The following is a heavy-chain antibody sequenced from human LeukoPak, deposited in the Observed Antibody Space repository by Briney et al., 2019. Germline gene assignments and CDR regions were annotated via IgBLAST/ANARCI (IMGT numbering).Heavy chain of an antibody. CDR2: IYSGGST. CDR3: AREYYYASGTYWNWFDP. CDR1: GFTFSSYA. D-gene: IGHD3-10*01. Sequence: GGSLRLSCAASGFTFSSYAMNWVRQAPGKGLEWVSTIYSGGSTYYADSVRDRFTISRDNSKNTVYLQMNSLRAEDTAVYHCAREYYYASGTYWNWFDPWGQGTLVTVSS. J-gene: IGHJ5*02. V-gene: IGHV3-66*01.